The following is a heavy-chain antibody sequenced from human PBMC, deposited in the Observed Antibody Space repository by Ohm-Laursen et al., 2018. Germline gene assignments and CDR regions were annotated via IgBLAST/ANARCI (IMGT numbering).Heavy chain of an antibody. CDR1: GYTFTGYY. CDR2: INPNSGGT. CDR3: ARSEGIAVAGDY. J-gene: IGHJ4*02. V-gene: IGHV1-2*02. Sequence: SVKVSCKASGYTFTGYYMHWVRQAPGQGLEWMGWINPNSGGTNYAQKFQGRVTMTRDTSISTAYMELSRLRSDDTAVYYCARSEGIAVAGDYWGQGTLVTVSS. D-gene: IGHD6-19*01.